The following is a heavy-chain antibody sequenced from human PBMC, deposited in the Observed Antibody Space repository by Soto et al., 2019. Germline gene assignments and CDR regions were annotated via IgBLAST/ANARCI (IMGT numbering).Heavy chain of an antibody. J-gene: IGHJ4*02. CDR1: GGTFSSYT. CDR3: AILPEATVITPTGAFDY. Sequence: QVQLVQSGAEVKKPGSSVKVSCRASGGTFSSYTISWVRQAPGQGLEWMGRIIPVLGKASYSQKCQGRVTITADKSTSIVYLEGNRLRADDTAVYFCAILPEATVITPTGAFDYWGQGTLVTVSS. V-gene: IGHV1-69*02. D-gene: IGHD1-20*01. CDR2: IIPVLGKA.